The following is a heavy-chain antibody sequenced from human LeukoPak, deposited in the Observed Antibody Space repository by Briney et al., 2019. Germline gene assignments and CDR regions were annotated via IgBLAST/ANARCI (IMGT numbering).Heavy chain of an antibody. CDR3: ASDIPYCSSTSCLPN. J-gene: IGHJ4*02. D-gene: IGHD2-2*01. V-gene: IGHV4-61*02. CDR2: IYTSGST. CDR1: GGSISSGSYY. Sequence: PSETLSLTCTVSGGSISSGSYYWSWIRQPAGKGLEWIGRIYTSGSTNYNPSLKSRVTISVGTSKNQFSLKLSSVTAADTAVYYCASDIPYCSSTSCLPNWGQGTLVTVSS.